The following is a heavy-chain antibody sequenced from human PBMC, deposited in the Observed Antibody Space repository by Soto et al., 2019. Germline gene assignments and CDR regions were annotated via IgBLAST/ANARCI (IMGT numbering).Heavy chain of an antibody. CDR3: ARHYWGYDSSGYYGY. CDR2: IYYSGST. J-gene: IGHJ4*02. Sequence: SETLSLTCTVSGGSISNYYWSWIRQPPGKGLEWIGYIYYSGSTKYNSSLKSRVTISPDPSKNQFSLQLSSVTAADTAVYYCARHYWGYDSSGYYGYWGQGTLVTVSS. V-gene: IGHV4-59*08. CDR1: GGSISNYY. D-gene: IGHD3-22*01.